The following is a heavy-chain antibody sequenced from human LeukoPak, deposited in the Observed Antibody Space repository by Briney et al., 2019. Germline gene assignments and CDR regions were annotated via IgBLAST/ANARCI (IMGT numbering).Heavy chain of an antibody. D-gene: IGHD5-12*01. Sequence: SETLSLTCAVYGGSFSGYYWSWIRQPPGKGLEWIGEINHSGSTNYNPSLKSRVTISVDTSKNQFSLKLSSVTAADTAVYYCARSPVDPYFDYWGQGTLVTVSS. CDR3: ARSPVDPYFDY. CDR2: INHSGST. CDR1: GGSFSGYY. V-gene: IGHV4-34*01. J-gene: IGHJ4*02.